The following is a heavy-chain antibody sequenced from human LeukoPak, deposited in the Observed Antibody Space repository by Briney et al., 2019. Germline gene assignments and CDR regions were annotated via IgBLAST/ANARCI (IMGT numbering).Heavy chain of an antibody. CDR1: GFNFFTYG. Sequence: GGSLRLSCAASGFNFFTYGMHWVRQAPGKGLEWVAVIWYDGSNKYYADSVKGRFTISRDNSKNTLYLQMNSLRAEDTAVYYCARDLGNYGDYVAYWFDPWGQGTLVTVSS. D-gene: IGHD4-17*01. J-gene: IGHJ5*02. CDR3: ARDLGNYGDYVAYWFDP. CDR2: IWYDGSNK. V-gene: IGHV3-33*01.